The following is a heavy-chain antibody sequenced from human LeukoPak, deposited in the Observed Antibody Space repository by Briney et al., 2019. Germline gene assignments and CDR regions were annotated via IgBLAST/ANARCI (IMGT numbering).Heavy chain of an antibody. CDR1: GFTFSSYS. J-gene: IGHJ3*02. V-gene: IGHV3-21*01. CDR3: ARVLGWSHAFDI. Sequence: GGSLRLSCAASGFTFSSYSMNWVRQAPGKGLEWVSSISGSSSYIYYADSVKGRFTISRDNAKNSLYLQMNSLRAEDTAVYYCARVLGWSHAFDIWGQGTMVTVSS. D-gene: IGHD1-26*01. CDR2: ISGSSSYI.